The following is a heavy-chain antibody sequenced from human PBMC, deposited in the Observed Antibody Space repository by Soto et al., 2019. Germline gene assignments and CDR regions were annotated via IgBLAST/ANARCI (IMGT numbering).Heavy chain of an antibody. D-gene: IGHD6-13*01. CDR3: AKGDRIAAAGHFDY. CDR1: GFTFSSYG. V-gene: IGHV3-30*18. J-gene: IGHJ4*02. Sequence: QVQLVESGGGVVQPGRSLRLSCAASGFTFSSYGMHWVRQAPGKGLEWVAVISYDGSKKNYADFVKGRFTISRDNSKNTLDLQMNSLRAEDTAVYYCAKGDRIAAAGHFDYWGQGTLVTVSS. CDR2: ISYDGSKK.